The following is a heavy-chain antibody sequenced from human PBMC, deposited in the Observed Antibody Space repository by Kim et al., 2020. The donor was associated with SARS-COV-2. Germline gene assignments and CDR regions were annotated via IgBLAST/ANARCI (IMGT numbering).Heavy chain of an antibody. CDR2: INTDGTGT. CDR1: GFTFNNYW. Sequence: GGSLRLSCAASGFTFNNYWMHWVRQAPGKGLVWVARINTDGTGTAYADSVKGRFTLSRDNAKNTLYLQLNSLSAEDTAVYYCARARDLGGDSAIGFAYWGQGTLVTVAS. J-gene: IGHJ4*02. D-gene: IGHD2-21*02. CDR3: ARARDLGGDSAIGFAY. V-gene: IGHV3-74*01.